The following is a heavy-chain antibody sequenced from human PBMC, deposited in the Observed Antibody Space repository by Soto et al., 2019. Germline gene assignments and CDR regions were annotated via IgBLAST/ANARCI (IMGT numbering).Heavy chain of an antibody. Sequence: SSETLSLTCSDSGGSISGSYWSWIRQSPGKGLEWLGYVYYTGSTNYSPSLRSRVSISVDTSKNEFSLRLSSVTAADTAMYFCARSVAVPGAHIDYWGQGTQVPVSS. V-gene: IGHV4-59*01. CDR3: ARSVAVPGAHIDY. J-gene: IGHJ4*02. CDR2: VYYTGST. CDR1: GGSISGSY. D-gene: IGHD6-19*01.